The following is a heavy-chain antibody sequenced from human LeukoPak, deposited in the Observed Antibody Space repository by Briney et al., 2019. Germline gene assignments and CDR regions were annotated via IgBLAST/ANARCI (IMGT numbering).Heavy chain of an antibody. D-gene: IGHD3-3*01. CDR2: INPCNGKT. CDR1: DYSFTSYS. Sequence: ASVKVSCKASDYSFTSYSLHWLRQAPGRGLEWMGWINPCNGKTKYSQKFQDRVTITRDTSAATAYMELNSLRSEDAAVYYCAPSSGSYYFAYWGQGSLAAVSS. CDR3: APSSGSYYFAY. V-gene: IGHV1-3*01. J-gene: IGHJ4*02.